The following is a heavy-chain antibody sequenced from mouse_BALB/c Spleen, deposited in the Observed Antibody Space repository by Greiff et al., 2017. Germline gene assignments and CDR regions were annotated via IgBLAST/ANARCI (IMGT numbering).Heavy chain of an antibody. V-gene: IGHV1S22*01. CDR3: TRSYYYGSSYGFAY. CDR2: IYTGSGST. Sequence: LQQPGSELVRPGASVKLSCKASGYTFTSYWMHWVKQRPGQGLEWIGNIYTGSGSTNDDEKFKSKGTLTVDTSSSTAYMHLSSLTSEDSAVYYCTRSYYYGSSYGFAYWGQGTLVTVSA. CDR1: GYTFTSYW. J-gene: IGHJ3*01. D-gene: IGHD1-1*01.